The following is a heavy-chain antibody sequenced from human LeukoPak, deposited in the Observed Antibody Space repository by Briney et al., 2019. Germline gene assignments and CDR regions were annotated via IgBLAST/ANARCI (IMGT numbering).Heavy chain of an antibody. Sequence: ASVKVSCKASGYTFTSYDINWVRQATGQGLEWVGRISPNSGGTNYAQKFQGRVTMTRDTSISTAYMELSSLRSDDTAVYYCARTDGVDYWSQGTLVTVSS. J-gene: IGHJ4*02. V-gene: IGHV1-2*06. D-gene: IGHD4-17*01. CDR1: GYTFTSYD. CDR3: ARTDGVDY. CDR2: ISPNSGGT.